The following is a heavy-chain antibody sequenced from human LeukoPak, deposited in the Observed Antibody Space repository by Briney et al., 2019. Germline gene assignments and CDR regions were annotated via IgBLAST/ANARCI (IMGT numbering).Heavy chain of an antibody. J-gene: IGHJ3*02. D-gene: IGHD4-23*01. V-gene: IGHV3-15*01. CDR1: GFTFNNAW. CDR2: IRSKTDGGTT. Sequence: GGSLRLSCAASGFTFNNAWVAWVRQAPGKGLQWIGRIRSKTDGGTTDYAAPVQGRFTISRDDSKNTLYLQMNSLKTEDTAVYYCTTGDYGGSSAAFDIWGQGTMVTVSS. CDR3: TTGDYGGSSAAFDI.